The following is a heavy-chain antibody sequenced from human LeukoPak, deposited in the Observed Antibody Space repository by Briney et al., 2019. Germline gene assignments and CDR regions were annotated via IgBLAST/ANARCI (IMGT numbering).Heavy chain of an antibody. Sequence: GGSLRLSCAGSGFIVSSNYMSWVRQAAGKGLEWVSVIYGSSRTYYADSVKGRLTISRDNSKNTVYLQMDSLRAEDTAVYYCARDRADGYNYGDYFDNWGQGTLVTVSS. CDR2: IYGSSRT. J-gene: IGHJ4*02. CDR3: ARDRADGYNYGDYFDN. V-gene: IGHV3-66*01. D-gene: IGHD5-18*01. CDR1: GFIVSSNY.